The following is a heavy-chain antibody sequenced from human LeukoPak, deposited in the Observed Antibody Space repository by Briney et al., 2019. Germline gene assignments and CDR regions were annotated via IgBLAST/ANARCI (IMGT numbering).Heavy chain of an antibody. V-gene: IGHV1-18*01. Sequence: ASVKVSCKASGCSFTNYGFSWVRQAPGQGLEWMGWVSGYNGHTKYAQNLQGRVTMTRDTSTGTVYMELRSLRSDDTAVYYCARENDYGDYAGAFDIWGQGTMVTVSA. CDR2: VSGYNGHT. J-gene: IGHJ3*02. CDR1: GCSFTNYG. D-gene: IGHD4-17*01. CDR3: ARENDYGDYAGAFDI.